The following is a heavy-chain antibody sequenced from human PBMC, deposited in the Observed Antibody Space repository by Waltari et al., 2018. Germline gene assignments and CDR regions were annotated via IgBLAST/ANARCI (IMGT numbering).Heavy chain of an antibody. CDR3: AKKIGGEAVPAIPFDC. D-gene: IGHD2-2*01. CDR1: GFTFSSYA. J-gene: IGHJ4*02. Sequence: EVQLLESGGGLVQPGGSLRLSCAASGFTFSSYAMTWVRQAPGEGLEWVSGISGRVGSTFYADSVKGRFTISRDNSKNILYLQMNSLRAEDTAVYYCAKKIGGEAVPAIPFDCWGQGTLVTVSS. CDR2: ISGRVGST. V-gene: IGHV3-23*01.